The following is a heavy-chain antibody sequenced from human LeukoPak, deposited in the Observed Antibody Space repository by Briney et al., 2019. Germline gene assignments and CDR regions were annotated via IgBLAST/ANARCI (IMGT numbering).Heavy chain of an antibody. Sequence: ASVKVSCKASGYTFTGYSMHWVRQAPGQGLEWMGWINPNSGGTNYAQKFQGWVTITRDTSISTAYMELSRLRSDDTAVYYCARERECKTAMDQDWFDPCGQGTLVTVSS. CDR2: INPNSGGT. CDR3: ARERECKTAMDQDWFDP. CDR1: GYTFTGYS. V-gene: IGHV1-2*04. D-gene: IGHD5-18*01. J-gene: IGHJ5*02.